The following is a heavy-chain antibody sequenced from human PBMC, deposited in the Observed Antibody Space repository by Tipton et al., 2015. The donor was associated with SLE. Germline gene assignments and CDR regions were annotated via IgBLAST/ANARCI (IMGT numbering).Heavy chain of an antibody. CDR2: IKQDGSEK. D-gene: IGHD6-19*01. CDR3: AREFPGTAIAVAAYFDY. Sequence: GFTFSSYWMSWVRQAPGKGLEWVANIKQDGSEKYYVDSVKGRFTISRDNAKNSLYLQMNSLRAEDTAVYYCAREFPGTAIAVAAYFDYWGQGTLVTVSS. CDR1: GFTFSSYW. J-gene: IGHJ4*02. V-gene: IGHV3-7*05.